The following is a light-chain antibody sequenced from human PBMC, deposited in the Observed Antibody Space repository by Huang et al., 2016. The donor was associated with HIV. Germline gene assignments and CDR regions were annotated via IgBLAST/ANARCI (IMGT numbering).Light chain of an antibody. J-gene: IGKJ5*01. Sequence: EIVLTQSPATLSLSPGERATLSCRASQRVSRNLGWYQQKFVQAPRLFIYDASTRATCIPARFSGSGSGTTFTLTISSLEPEDCAVYYCQQRDTFGPGTRLEIK. CDR1: QRVSRN. V-gene: IGKV3-11*01. CDR2: DAS. CDR3: QQRDT.